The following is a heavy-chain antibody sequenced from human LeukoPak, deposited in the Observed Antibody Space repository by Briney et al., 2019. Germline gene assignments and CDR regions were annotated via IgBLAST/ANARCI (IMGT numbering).Heavy chain of an antibody. V-gene: IGHV4-39*07. D-gene: IGHD5-24*01. J-gene: IGHJ5*02. CDR2: IYYSGST. Sequence: PSETLSLTCTVSGGSISSSTYFWGWIRQPPGKGLEWIGTIYYSGSTYYNPSLKSRVTISVDSSKNQFSLRLSSVTAADTAVYYCARESLTWLQSRASWFDPWGQGTLVTVSS. CDR1: GGSISSSTYF. CDR3: ARESLTWLQSRASWFDP.